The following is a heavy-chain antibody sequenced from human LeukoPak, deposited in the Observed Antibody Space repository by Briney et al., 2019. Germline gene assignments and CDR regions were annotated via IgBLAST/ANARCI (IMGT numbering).Heavy chain of an antibody. J-gene: IGHJ3*01. Sequence: PSETLSLTCTVSGGSISNKSHYWGWIRQTPGKGLEWFGSSSYSGTTYYNPSLKSRVTITVDTSKNHSSLKLTSVTAADTAVYYCAGSVYYDSSGYYWGAFDLWGQGTMVTVSS. CDR3: AGSVYYDSSGYYWGAFDL. CDR2: SSYSGTT. CDR1: GGSISNKSHY. D-gene: IGHD3-22*01. V-gene: IGHV4-39*02.